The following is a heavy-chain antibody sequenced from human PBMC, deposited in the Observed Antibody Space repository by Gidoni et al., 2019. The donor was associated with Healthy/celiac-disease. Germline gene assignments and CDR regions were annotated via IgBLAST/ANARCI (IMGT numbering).Heavy chain of an antibody. D-gene: IGHD5-12*01. CDR2: INPSGGST. Sequence: QVQLVQSGAEVKKPGASVKVSCKASGYNFTSYYMHWVRQAPGQGLEWMGIINPSGGSTSYAQKFQGRVTMTRDTSTSTVYMELSSLRSEDTAVYYCARASGYSGYVGTLDYWGQGTLVTVSS. V-gene: IGHV1-46*01. CDR1: GYNFTSYY. CDR3: ARASGYSGYVGTLDY. J-gene: IGHJ4*02.